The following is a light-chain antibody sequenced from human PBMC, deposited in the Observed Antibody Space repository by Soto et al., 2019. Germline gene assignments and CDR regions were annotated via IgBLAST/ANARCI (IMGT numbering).Light chain of an antibody. J-gene: IGLJ1*01. CDR2: DVR. V-gene: IGLV2-14*01. CDR3: SSDTSISTYV. Sequence: QSALTQPASVSGSPGQSITISCTGTSSDVGGYNFVSWYQQHPGKAPKLMIYDVRNRPSGVSNRFSGSKSVNTASLTISGLKDEDEADYYCSSDTSISTYVFGTGTKVXVL. CDR1: SSDVGGYNF.